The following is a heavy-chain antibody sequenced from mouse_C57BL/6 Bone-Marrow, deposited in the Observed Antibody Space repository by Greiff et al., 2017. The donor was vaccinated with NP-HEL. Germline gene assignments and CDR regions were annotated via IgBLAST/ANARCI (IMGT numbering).Heavy chain of an antibody. CDR1: GYTFTSYW. CDR2: IYPGSGST. J-gene: IGHJ2*01. Sequence: VQLQQPGAELVKPGASVPMSCKASGYTFTSYWITWVKQGPGQGLEWIGDIYPGSGSTNYNEKFKSKATLTVDTSSSTAYMQLSSLTSEDSAVYYCARWRDYFDYWGQGTTLTVSS. V-gene: IGHV1-55*01. CDR3: ARWRDYFDY.